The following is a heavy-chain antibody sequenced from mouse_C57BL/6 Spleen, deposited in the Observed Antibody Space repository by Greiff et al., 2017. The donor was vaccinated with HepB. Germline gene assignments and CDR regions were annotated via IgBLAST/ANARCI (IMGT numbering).Heavy chain of an antibody. D-gene: IGHD3-3*01. CDR3: AIRGAGVFDY. CDR1: GYTFTSYW. J-gene: IGHJ2*01. V-gene: IGHV1-69*01. CDR2: IDPSDSYT. Sequence: QVQLQQPGAELVMPGASVKLSCKASGYTFTSYWMHWVKQRPGQGLEWIGEIDPSDSYTNYNQKFKGKSTLTVDKSSSTAYMQLSSLTSEDSAVYYCAIRGAGVFDYWGQGTTLTVSS.